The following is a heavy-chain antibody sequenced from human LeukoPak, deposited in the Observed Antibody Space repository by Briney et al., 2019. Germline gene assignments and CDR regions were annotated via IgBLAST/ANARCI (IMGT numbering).Heavy chain of an antibody. CDR1: GGSISSSSYY. CDR2: IYYSGST. V-gene: IGHV4-39*07. CDR3: ARKVVISSFDY. Sequence: SETLSLTCTVSGGSISSSSYYWGWIRQPPGKGLEWTGSIYYSGSTYYNPSLKSRVTISEDTSKSQFSLKLSSVTAADTAVYYCARKVVISSFDYWGQGTLVTVSS. J-gene: IGHJ4*02. D-gene: IGHD3-22*01.